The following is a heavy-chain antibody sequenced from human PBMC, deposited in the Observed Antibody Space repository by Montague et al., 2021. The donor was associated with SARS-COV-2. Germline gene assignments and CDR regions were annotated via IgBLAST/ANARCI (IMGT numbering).Heavy chain of an antibody. CDR3: ARQMPQRYCSGGRCFPAYGLDL. D-gene: IGHD2-15*01. V-gene: IGHV4-59*08. Sequence: SETLSLTCTVSVGSISNYYWSWIRQSPGKGLEWIGYVYNTGTTTYSPSXXSRVSISLDTSTNHFSLRLTSVTAADTAVYFCARQMPQRYCSGGRCFPAYGLDLWGQGTAVTVSS. J-gene: IGHJ6*02. CDR1: VGSISNYY. CDR2: VYNTGTT.